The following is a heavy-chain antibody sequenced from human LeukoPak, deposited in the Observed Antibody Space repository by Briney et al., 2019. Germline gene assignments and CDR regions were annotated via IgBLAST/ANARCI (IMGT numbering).Heavy chain of an antibody. CDR3: ASTGYRSGGSCLGYYYYYGMDV. CDR1: GYSFTSYW. V-gene: IGHV5-10-1*01. J-gene: IGHJ6*04. Sequence: GESLKISCKGSGYSFTSYWISWVRQMPGKGLEWMGRIDPSDSYTNYSPSFQGHVTISADKSISTAYLQWSSLKASDTAMYYCASTGYRSGGSCLGYYYYYGMDVWGKGTTVTVSS. D-gene: IGHD2-15*01. CDR2: IDPSDSYT.